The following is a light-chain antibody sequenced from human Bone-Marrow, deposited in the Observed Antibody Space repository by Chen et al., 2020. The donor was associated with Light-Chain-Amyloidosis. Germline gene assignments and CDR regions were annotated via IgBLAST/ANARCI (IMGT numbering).Light chain of an antibody. CDR1: DFDIGSNP. Sequence: QSMLTQPPSASGTPGQRISISCSGSDFDIGSNPVSWFQHVPETAPKLLIYGQNLRPAGVPDRFSGSKSGTSASLAISGLQSEDEATYVCAVWDDALTGWIFGGGTKLSVL. V-gene: IGLV1-44*01. CDR2: GQN. J-gene: IGLJ2*01. CDR3: AVWDDALTGWI.